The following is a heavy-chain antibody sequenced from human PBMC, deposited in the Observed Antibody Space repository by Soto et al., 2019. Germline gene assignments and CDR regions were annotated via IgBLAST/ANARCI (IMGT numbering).Heavy chain of an antibody. V-gene: IGHV3-53*01. J-gene: IGHJ3*02. CDR3: AVMDYYGSRSGLDI. D-gene: IGHD3-10*01. CDR2: IYSGGST. Sequence: RLSCAASGFTVSSNYMSWVRQAPGKGLEWVSVIYSGGSTYYADSVKGRFTISRDNSKNTLYLQMNSLRAEDTAVYYCAVMDYYGSRSGLDIWGQGTMVTV. CDR1: GFTVSSNY.